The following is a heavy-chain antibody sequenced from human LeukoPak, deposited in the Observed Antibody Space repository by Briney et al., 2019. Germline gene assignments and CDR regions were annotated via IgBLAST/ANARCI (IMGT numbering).Heavy chain of an antibody. J-gene: IGHJ1*01. Sequence: SQTLSLTCNVSGGSISSGIHYWSWIRQPAGKGLEWIGRIYSSGSTNYNPYLKSRVTISADTSKNQFSLNLSSVTAADTAVYFCARFVIVGGYFQHWGQGTLITVSS. CDR1: GGSISSGIHY. CDR2: IYSSGST. D-gene: IGHD1-26*01. CDR3: ARFVIVGGYFQH. V-gene: IGHV4-61*02.